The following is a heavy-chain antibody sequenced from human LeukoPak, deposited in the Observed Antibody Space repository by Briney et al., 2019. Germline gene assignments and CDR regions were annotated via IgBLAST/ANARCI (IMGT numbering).Heavy chain of an antibody. V-gene: IGHV4-34*01. CDR1: GGSFSGYY. Sequence: SETLSLTCAVYGGSFSGYYWSWIRQPPGKGLEWIGEINHSGSTNYNPSLKSRVTISVDTSKNQFSLKLSSVTAADTAVYYCARMSSGDRSSTSSYGMDVWGQGTTVTVSS. CDR3: ARMSSGDRSSTSSYGMDV. D-gene: IGHD2-2*01. J-gene: IGHJ6*02. CDR2: INHSGST.